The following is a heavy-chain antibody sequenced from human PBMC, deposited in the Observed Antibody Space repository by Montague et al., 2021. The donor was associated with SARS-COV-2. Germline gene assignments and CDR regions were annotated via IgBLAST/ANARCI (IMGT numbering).Heavy chain of an antibody. V-gene: IGHV4-59*13. CDR2: IYYSGST. CDR1: GGSTSSYY. J-gene: IGHJ4*02. CDR3: ARDLGDY. Sequence: SETLSLTCTVSGGSTSSYYWSWIRQPPGKGLEWIGYIYYSGSTSYNPSLKSRVTISVDTSKNQFSLKLSSVTAADTAVYYCARDLGDYWGQGTLVTVSS.